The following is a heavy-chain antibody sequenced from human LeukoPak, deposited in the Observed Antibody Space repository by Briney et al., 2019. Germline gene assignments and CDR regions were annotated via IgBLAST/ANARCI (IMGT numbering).Heavy chain of an antibody. CDR1: GFTFSGYG. V-gene: IGHV3-30*18. D-gene: IGHD2-15*01. Sequence: GGSLRLSCAASGFTFSGYGMHWVRQAPGKGLEWVAVISYDGHNEYYADSVKGRFTISRDNSKSTLCLQMNSLRAEDTAVYYCAKQLGYCSDGSCYFPYWGQGTLVTVSS. CDR2: ISYDGHNE. CDR3: AKQLGYCSDGSCYFPY. J-gene: IGHJ4*02.